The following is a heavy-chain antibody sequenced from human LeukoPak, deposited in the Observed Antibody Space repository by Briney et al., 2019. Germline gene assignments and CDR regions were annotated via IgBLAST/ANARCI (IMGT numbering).Heavy chain of an antibody. CDR3: ARGGSDSSSWYTILYYFDY. CDR1: GGSFSGYY. Sequence: NSSETLSLTCAVYGGSFSGYYWSWIRQPPGKGLEWIGEINHSGSTNYNPSLRSRVTISVDTSKNQFSLKLSSVTAADTAVYYCARGGSDSSSWYTILYYFDYWGQGTLVTVSS. D-gene: IGHD6-13*01. V-gene: IGHV4-34*01. CDR2: INHSGST. J-gene: IGHJ4*02.